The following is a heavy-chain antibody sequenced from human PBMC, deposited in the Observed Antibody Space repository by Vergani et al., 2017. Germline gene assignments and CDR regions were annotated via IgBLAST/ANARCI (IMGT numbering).Heavy chain of an antibody. J-gene: IGHJ3*01. V-gene: IGHV1-69*01. Sequence: QVQLVQSGAEVKKPGSSVKVSCKASGGTFSSYAISWVRQAPGQGLEWMGGIIPIFGTANYAQKFQGRVTITADESTSTAYMELSSLRSEDTAVYYCAKVCGSTSCPYGGGAFDVWGHGTMVTVSS. D-gene: IGHD2-2*01. CDR1: GGTFSSYA. CDR3: AKVCGSTSCPYGGGAFDV. CDR2: IIPIFGTA.